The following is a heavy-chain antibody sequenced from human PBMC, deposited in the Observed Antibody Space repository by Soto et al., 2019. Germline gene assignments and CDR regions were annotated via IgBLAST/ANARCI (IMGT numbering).Heavy chain of an antibody. J-gene: IGHJ6*02. Sequence: GSSVKVSGKASGYTFTSYGISWVRQAPGQGLEWMGWISAYNGNTNYAQKLQGRVTMTTDTSTSTAYMELRSLRSDDTAVYYCARVPTYYYDSSGQDVWGQGTTVTVSS. D-gene: IGHD3-22*01. CDR3: ARVPTYYYDSSGQDV. V-gene: IGHV1-18*04. CDR1: GYTFTSYG. CDR2: ISAYNGNT.